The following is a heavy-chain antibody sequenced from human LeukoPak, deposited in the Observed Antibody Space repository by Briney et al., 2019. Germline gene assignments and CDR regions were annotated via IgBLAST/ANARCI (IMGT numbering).Heavy chain of an antibody. CDR2: ISAYNGNT. CDR1: GYTFNNYA. V-gene: IGHV1-18*01. CDR3: ARDSRQYQLLPYYFDY. J-gene: IGHJ4*02. D-gene: IGHD2-2*01. Sequence: GASVKVSCKASGYTFNNYAMHWVRQAPGQGLEWMGWISAYNGNTNYAQKLQGRVTMTTDTSTSTAYMELRSLRSDDTAVYYCARDSRQYQLLPYYFDYWGQGTLVTVSS.